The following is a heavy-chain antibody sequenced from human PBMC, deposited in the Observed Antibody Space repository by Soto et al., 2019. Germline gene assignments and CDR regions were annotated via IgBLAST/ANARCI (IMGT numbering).Heavy chain of an antibody. J-gene: IGHJ4*02. CDR1: GYSFTGYY. D-gene: IGHD2-8*02. V-gene: IGHV1-2*02. Sequence: HEHLVQSGAEVKRPGASLKVSCKASGYSFTGYYIHWVRQAPGQGLEWMGWINPDRGATNYAQNSQGRVTLTSDTSISTDSMDLTSLTSDDTAVYYCARGDYGTGGYPFPYFDYWGQGTLVIVSS. CDR3: ARGDYGTGGYPFPYFDY. CDR2: INPDRGAT.